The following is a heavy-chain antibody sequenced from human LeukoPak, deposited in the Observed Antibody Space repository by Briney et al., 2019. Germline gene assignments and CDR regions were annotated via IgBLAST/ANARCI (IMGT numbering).Heavy chain of an antibody. CDR3: ARDYMVRGVIDY. J-gene: IGHJ4*02. CDR2: IYYSGST. V-gene: IGHV4-31*03. D-gene: IGHD3-10*01. Sequence: SQTLSLTCTVSGGSISSGGYYWSWIRPHPGKGLEWIGNIYYSGSTYYNPSLKSRVTISVDTSKNQFSLKLSSVTAADTAVYYCARDYMVRGVIDYWGQGTLVTVSS. CDR1: GGSISSGGYY.